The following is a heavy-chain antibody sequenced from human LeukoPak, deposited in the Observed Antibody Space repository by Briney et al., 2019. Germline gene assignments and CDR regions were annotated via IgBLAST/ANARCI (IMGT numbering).Heavy chain of an antibody. CDR1: GYSFTNYW. V-gene: IGHV5-51*01. CDR2: IYPGDSDT. D-gene: IGHD2-15*01. J-gene: IGHJ4*02. CDR3: ARQRCSGGSCYSDY. Sequence: GESLMISCKGSGYSFTNYWIGWVRQMPGKGLEWMGIIYPGDSDTRYSPSFQGQVTISAVKSISTAYLQWSSLKTSDTAMYYCARQRCSGGSCYSDYWGQGTLVTVSS.